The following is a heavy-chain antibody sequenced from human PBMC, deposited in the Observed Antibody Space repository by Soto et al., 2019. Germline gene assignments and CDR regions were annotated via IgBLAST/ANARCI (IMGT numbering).Heavy chain of an antibody. CDR3: ASQSGSGSYSA. Sequence: QVQLVQSEAEVKKPGSSVKVSCKASGGTFSSSVISWVRQAPGQGLEWMAGTIPIFGTANYAQKFQGRVTVSADKSTSTAYMELSSLRSDDTAVYYCASQSGSGSYSAWGQGTLVTVSS. CDR2: TIPIFGTA. J-gene: IGHJ5*02. D-gene: IGHD3-10*01. CDR1: GGTFSSSV. V-gene: IGHV1-69*06.